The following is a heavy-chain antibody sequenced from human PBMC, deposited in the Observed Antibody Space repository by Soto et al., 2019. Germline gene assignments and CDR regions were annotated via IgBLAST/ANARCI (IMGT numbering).Heavy chain of an antibody. CDR3: AKVPAYDYVWGTYYYFDY. D-gene: IGHD3-16*01. CDR2: ISGSGGST. Sequence: PGGSLRLSCAASGFTFNSYAMSWVRQAPGKGLEWVSAISGSGGSTYYADSVKGRFTISRDNSKNTLYLQMNSLRAEDTAVYYCAKVPAYDYVWGTYYYFDYWGQGTLVTVSS. CDR1: GFTFNSYA. J-gene: IGHJ4*02. V-gene: IGHV3-23*01.